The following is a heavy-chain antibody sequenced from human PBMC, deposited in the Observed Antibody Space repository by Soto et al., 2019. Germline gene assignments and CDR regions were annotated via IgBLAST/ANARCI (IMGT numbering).Heavy chain of an antibody. J-gene: IGHJ4*02. CDR2: ISSISSTI. Sequence: EVQLVVSGGGLVQPGGSLRLSCAASGFTFSSYSMNWVRQAPGKGLEWVSYISSISSTIYYADSVKGRFTISRDNAKNSLYLQMNSLRAEDTAVYYCARFPPFGVVPGFDYWGQGTLVTVSS. V-gene: IGHV3-48*01. CDR1: GFTFSSYS. CDR3: ARFPPFGVVPGFDY. D-gene: IGHD3-3*01.